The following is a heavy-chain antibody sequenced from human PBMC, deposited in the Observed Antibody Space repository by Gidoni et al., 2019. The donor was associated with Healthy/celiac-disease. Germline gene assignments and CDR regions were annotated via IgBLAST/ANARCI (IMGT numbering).Heavy chain of an antibody. D-gene: IGHD6-13*01. CDR2: ISGSGGST. CDR1: GFPFSSYA. V-gene: IGHV3-23*04. Sequence: EVQLVESGGGLVQPGGSLRLSCAASGFPFSSYAMSWVRQAPGKGLEWVSAISGSGGSTYYADSVKGRFTISRDNSKNTLYLQMNSLRAEDTAVYYCAKDLGSSWGRVGAFDIWGQGTMVTVSS. CDR3: AKDLGSSWGRVGAFDI. J-gene: IGHJ3*02.